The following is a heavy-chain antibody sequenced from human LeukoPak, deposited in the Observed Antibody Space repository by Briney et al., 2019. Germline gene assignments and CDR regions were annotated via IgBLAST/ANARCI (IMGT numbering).Heavy chain of an antibody. CDR1: GYTFSAYA. D-gene: IGHD3-10*01. V-gene: IGHV3-23*01. Sequence: QSGGSLRLSCAASGYTFSAYAMSWVRQAPGKGLEWVSSISGSGGSTYYADSVKGRFTISRDNSKNTLYLQMNSLRAEDTAVYYCVGWFGPNGFDPWGQGNLVTVSS. J-gene: IGHJ5*02. CDR3: VGWFGPNGFDP. CDR2: ISGSGGST.